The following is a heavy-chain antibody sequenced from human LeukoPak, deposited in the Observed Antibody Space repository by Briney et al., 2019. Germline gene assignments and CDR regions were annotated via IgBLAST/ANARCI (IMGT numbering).Heavy chain of an antibody. Sequence: ASVTVSCTASGYTFTTYYMHWVRQVPGQGLEWLGLINPSGGSTIYAQKFQGRVTITRDTSTTTVYMELSSLRSEDTAVYYRARALYGRSNSCPPCEKYYYGMDVWGQGTTVTVSS. CDR2: INPSGGST. V-gene: IGHV1-46*01. D-gene: IGHD2-2*01. CDR1: GYTFTTYY. CDR3: ARALYGRSNSCPPCEKYYYGMDV. J-gene: IGHJ6*02.